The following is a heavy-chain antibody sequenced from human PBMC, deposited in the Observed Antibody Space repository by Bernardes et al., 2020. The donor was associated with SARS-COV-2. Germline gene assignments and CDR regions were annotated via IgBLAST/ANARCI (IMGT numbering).Heavy chain of an antibody. CDR3: AKDSRRYYYDSSGYLFDY. V-gene: IGHV3-23*01. CDR1: GFTFSSYA. J-gene: IGHJ4*02. D-gene: IGHD3-22*01. CDR2: ISGSGGST. Sequence: WGSLRLSCAASGFTFSSYAMSWVRQAPGKGLEWVSAISGSGGSTYYADSVKGRFTISRDNSKNTLYLQMNSLRAEDTAVYYCAKDSRRYYYDSSGYLFDYWGQGTLVTVSS.